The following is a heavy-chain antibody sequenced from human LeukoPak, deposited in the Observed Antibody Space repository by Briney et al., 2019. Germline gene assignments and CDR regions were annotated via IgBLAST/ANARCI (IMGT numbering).Heavy chain of an antibody. CDR3: ARARPLDRGVNYYYGMDV. V-gene: IGHV4-59*01. J-gene: IGHJ6*04. CDR1: SGSISSYY. Sequence: SETLSLTCTVSSGSISSYYWSWIRQPPGKGLEWIGYIYYSGSTNYNPSLKSRVTISLDTSKNQFSLKLTSVTAADTAVYYCARARPLDRGVNYYYGMDVWGKGTTVTVSS. CDR2: IYYSGST. D-gene: IGHD3-10*01.